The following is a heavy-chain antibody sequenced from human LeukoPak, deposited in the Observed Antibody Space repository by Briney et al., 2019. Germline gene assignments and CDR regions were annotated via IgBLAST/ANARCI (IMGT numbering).Heavy chain of an antibody. J-gene: IGHJ5*02. V-gene: IGHV3-21*01. D-gene: IGHD2-2*01. CDR3: ARDSRTSGPPANWFDP. Sequence: PGGSLRLSCAASGFTFSSYSMNWVRQAPGKGLEWVSSISSSSSYIYYADSVKGRFTISRDNAKNSLYLQMNSLRAEDTAVYYCARDSRTSGPPANWFDPWGQGTLVSVSS. CDR2: ISSSSSYI. CDR1: GFTFSSYS.